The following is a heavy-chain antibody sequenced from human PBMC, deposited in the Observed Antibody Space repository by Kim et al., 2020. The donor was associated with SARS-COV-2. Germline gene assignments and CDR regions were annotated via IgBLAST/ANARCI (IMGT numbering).Heavy chain of an antibody. CDR2: SEGSGSTT. J-gene: IGHJ4*02. V-gene: IGHV3-23*05. CDR1: GFTFSNFA. CDR3: ATKGASWSPGY. Sequence: GGSLRLSCAASGFTFSNFAMTWVRQAPGRGLEWVSDSEGSGSTTNYADSVKGRFTISRDNSKNTLYLQMNSLRVEDTAVYYCATKGASWSPGYWGQGTLVTVSS. D-gene: IGHD6-13*01.